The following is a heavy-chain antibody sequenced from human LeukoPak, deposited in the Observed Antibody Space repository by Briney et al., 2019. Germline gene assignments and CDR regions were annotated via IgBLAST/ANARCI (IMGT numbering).Heavy chain of an antibody. J-gene: IGHJ4*02. Sequence: PSETLSLTCAVYGGAFSGYYWSWIRQPPGKGLEWIGEINHSGSTNYNPSLKSRVTISVDTSKNQFSLKLSSVTAADTAVYYCARGLSAIVHWGQGTLVTVSS. CDR3: ARGLSAIVH. D-gene: IGHD2-21*02. CDR1: GGAFSGYY. CDR2: INHSGST. V-gene: IGHV4-34*01.